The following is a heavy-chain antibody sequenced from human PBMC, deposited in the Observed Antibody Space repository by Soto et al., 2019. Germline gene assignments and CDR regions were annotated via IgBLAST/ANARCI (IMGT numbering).Heavy chain of an antibody. V-gene: IGHV1-18*01. CDR2: ISAYNGNT. CDR1: GYTFTSYG. J-gene: IGHJ6*03. D-gene: IGHD4-17*01. Sequence: ASVKVSCKASGYTFTSYGISWVRQAPGQGLEWMGWISAYNGNTNYAQKLQGRVTMTTDTSTSTAYMELRSPRSDDTAVYYCARDSGDYVDYYYMDVWGKGTTVTVSS. CDR3: ARDSGDYVDYYYMDV.